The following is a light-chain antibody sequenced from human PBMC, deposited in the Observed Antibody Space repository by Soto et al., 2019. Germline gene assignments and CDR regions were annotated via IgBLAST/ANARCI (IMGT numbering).Light chain of an antibody. CDR2: LESSGSY. CDR3: ETWDSNTRV. Sequence: QSVLTQSSSASASLGSSVKLTCTLSSGHSSYIIAWHQQQPGKAPRYLMKLESSGSYNKGSGVPDRFSGSSSEADRYLTISNLQFEDEADYYCETWDSNTRVFVGGTKLTVL. J-gene: IGLJ3*02. V-gene: IGLV4-60*02. CDR1: SGHSSYI.